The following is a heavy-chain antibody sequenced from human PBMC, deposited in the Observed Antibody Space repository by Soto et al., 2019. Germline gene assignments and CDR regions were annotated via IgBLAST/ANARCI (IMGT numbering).Heavy chain of an antibody. D-gene: IGHD1-26*01. V-gene: IGHV1-69*01. J-gene: IGHJ4*02. Sequence: QVQLVQSGAEVKKPGSSVKVSCKASGATFSTYSFNGWRQAPGQGLEWMGEIIPTLGTANYAQKFQGRVTITADEYTSTAYMELSSLRSEDTAVYYCARDGGRHSGGIDYWGQGTLVTVSS. CDR3: ARDGGRHSGGIDY. CDR1: GATFSTYS. CDR2: IIPTLGTA.